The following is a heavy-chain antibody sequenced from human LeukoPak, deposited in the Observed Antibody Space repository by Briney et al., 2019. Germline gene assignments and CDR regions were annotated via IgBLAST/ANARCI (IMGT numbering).Heavy chain of an antibody. J-gene: IGHJ4*02. CDR1: GLTFSGYG. V-gene: IGHV3-48*01. CDR3: ARMRGRYCSSNGCYVEY. D-gene: IGHD2-2*01. CDR2: ISSTSSTI. Sequence: SGGSLRLSCAASGLTFSGYGMNWVRQAPGKGLEWVSYISSTSSTIYYADSVKGRFTISRDNTKNSLYLQMNSLRAEDTAVYYCARMRGRYCSSNGCYVEYWGQGALVTVSS.